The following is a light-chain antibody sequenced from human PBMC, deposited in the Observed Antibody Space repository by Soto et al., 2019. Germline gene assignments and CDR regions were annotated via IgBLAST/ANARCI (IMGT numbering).Light chain of an antibody. CDR2: DAS. CDR1: QSVSSY. CDR3: QHRYNWLIT. V-gene: IGKV3-11*01. J-gene: IGKJ5*01. Sequence: EIVLTQSPATLSLSPGERATLSCRASQSVSSYLAWYQHKPGQAPRLLIYDASNRATGIPARFSGSGSGTDFTLTSSSLEPEDFAVYYCQHRYNWLITCGQGT.